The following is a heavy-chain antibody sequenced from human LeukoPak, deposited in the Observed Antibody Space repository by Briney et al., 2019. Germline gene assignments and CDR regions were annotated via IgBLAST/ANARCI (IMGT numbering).Heavy chain of an antibody. CDR1: GSSISSTNW. CDR3: AKTRDRDMYYFDN. J-gene: IGHJ4*02. V-gene: IGHV4-28*01. D-gene: IGHD5-24*01. CDR2: VYYSGST. Sequence: TASDTLSLTCDVSGSSISSTNWWGWIRQPPGKGLEWIGYVYYSGSTYFNPSLKSRVTMSIDTSKRQFSLKLTSVTAVDTAVYYCAKTRDRDMYYFDNWGQGTLVTVSS.